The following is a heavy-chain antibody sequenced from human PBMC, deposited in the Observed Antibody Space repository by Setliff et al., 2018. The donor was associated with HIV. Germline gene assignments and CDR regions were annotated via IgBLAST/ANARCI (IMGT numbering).Heavy chain of an antibody. CDR3: ARDQSDWFY. V-gene: IGHV4-59*01. CDR1: GGSISSYY. D-gene: IGHD3-3*01. J-gene: IGHJ4*02. Sequence: SETLSLTCTVSGGSISSYYWSWIRQPPGKGLEWIGYIYYSGSTNYNPSLKSRVTISVDTPKNQFSLHLNSVTAADTAVYYCARDQSDWFYWGQGTLVTVSS. CDR2: IYYSGST.